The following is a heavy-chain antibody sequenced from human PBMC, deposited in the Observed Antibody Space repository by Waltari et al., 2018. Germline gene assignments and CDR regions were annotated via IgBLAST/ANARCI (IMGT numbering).Heavy chain of an antibody. V-gene: IGHV3-30-3*01. CDR2: ISYDGSNK. D-gene: IGHD3-3*01. Sequence: QVQLVESGGGVVQPGRSLRLSCSASGFTFSSYAKPWVRQAPGKGLEWVAVISYDGSNKDYADSVKGRFTISRDNSKNTLYLQMNSLRAEDTAVYYCARDKRFLEWGNFDYWGQGTLVTVSS. CDR3: ARDKRFLEWGNFDY. J-gene: IGHJ4*02. CDR1: GFTFSSYA.